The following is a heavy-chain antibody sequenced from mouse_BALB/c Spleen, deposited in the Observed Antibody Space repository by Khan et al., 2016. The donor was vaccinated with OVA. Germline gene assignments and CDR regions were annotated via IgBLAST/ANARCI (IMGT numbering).Heavy chain of an antibody. V-gene: IGHV3-2*02. CDR1: GYSITSDYA. CDR3: ARYGSRYNYAMDY. J-gene: IGHJ4*01. D-gene: IGHD2-2*01. Sequence: VQLKESGPGLVKPSQSLSLTCTVTGYSITSDYAWNWIRQFPGNKLEWMGYINYSGSTNYKPALKSRISITRDTSKNQFFLQLNSVTTADTATYYCARYGSRYNYAMDYWGQGTSVTVSS. CDR2: INYSGST.